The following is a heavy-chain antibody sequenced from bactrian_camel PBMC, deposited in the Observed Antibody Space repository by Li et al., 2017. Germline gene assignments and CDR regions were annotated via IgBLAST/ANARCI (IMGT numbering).Heavy chain of an antibody. V-gene: IGHV3S53*01. CDR2: FSSVGSI. CDR1: RYSYTSYC. D-gene: IGHD3*01. Sequence: VQLVESGGGSVQAGGSLRLSCTGYRYSYTSYCMGWFRQRTGNQCELVSNFSSVGSIYYADSVKGRFTFSQGNAKNTVYLQMNSLKPEDTTVYVCKPMGQACRRFESAVRGTQVTVS. J-gene: IGHJ4*01.